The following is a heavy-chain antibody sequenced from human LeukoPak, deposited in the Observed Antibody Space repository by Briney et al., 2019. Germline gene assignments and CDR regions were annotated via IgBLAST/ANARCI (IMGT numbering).Heavy chain of an antibody. Sequence: GRSLRLSCAASGFTFDDYAMHWVRQAPGKGLEWVSGISWNSGSIGYADSVKGRFTISRDNAKNTVYLQMNSLRAEDTAVYYCASASSHRIAAGGDYWGQGTLVTVSS. D-gene: IGHD6-13*01. J-gene: IGHJ4*02. V-gene: IGHV3-9*01. CDR3: ASASSHRIAAGGDY. CDR2: ISWNSGSI. CDR1: GFTFDDYA.